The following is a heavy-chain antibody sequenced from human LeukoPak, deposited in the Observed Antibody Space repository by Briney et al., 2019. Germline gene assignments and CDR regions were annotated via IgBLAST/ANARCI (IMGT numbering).Heavy chain of an antibody. CDR1: GFTFGDYA. V-gene: IGHV3-49*04. Sequence: GGSLRLSCTASGFTFGDYAMSWVRQAPGKGLEWVGFIRSKAYGGTTEYAASVKGRFTIPRDDSKSIAYLQMNSLKTEDTDVYYCTREHRGGSDYWGQGTLVTVSS. J-gene: IGHJ4*02. CDR2: IRSKAYGGTT. CDR3: TREHRGGSDY. D-gene: IGHD3-16*01.